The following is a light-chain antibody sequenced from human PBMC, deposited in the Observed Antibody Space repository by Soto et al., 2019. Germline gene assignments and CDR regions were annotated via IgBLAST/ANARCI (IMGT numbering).Light chain of an antibody. CDR2: AAS. CDR3: QQYDRHPIT. CDR1: QGISIW. J-gene: IGKJ5*01. V-gene: IGKV1D-16*01. Sequence: DIQMTQSPSSLSASVGDRVTITCRASQGISIWLAWYQQKPDKAPKFLIYAASSLQSGVPSRFSGSGSGTDFTLTISSLQPEDFAAYYCQQYDRHPITFGQGTRLEIK.